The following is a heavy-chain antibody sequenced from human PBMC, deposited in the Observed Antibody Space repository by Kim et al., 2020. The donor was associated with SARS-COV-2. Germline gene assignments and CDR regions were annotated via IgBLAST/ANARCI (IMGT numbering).Heavy chain of an antibody. J-gene: IGHJ4*02. Sequence: GGSLRLSCAASGFTFSTYGMHWVRQAPGKGLEWVAVISYDGSNKYYADSVKGRFTISRDNSKNTLYLQMNSLRAEDTAVYYCAKEIDGRGGGFDYWGQGTLVTVSS. CDR2: ISYDGSNK. CDR1: GFTFSTYG. D-gene: IGHD3-10*01. V-gene: IGHV3-30*18. CDR3: AKEIDGRGGGFDY.